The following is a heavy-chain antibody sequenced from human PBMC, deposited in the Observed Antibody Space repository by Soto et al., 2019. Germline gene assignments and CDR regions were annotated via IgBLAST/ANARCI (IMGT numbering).Heavy chain of an antibody. CDR2: ISAYNGNT. J-gene: IGHJ5*02. CDR3: ARDGLWFGELFEAGWFDP. V-gene: IGHV1-18*01. D-gene: IGHD3-10*01. CDR1: GYTFTSYG. Sequence: QVQLVQSGAEVKKPGASVKVSCEASGYTFTSYGISWVRQSPGQGLEWMGWISAYNGNTNYAQKLQGRVTMTTDTSTSTAYMELRSLRSDDTAVYYCARDGLWFGELFEAGWFDPWGQGTLVTVSS.